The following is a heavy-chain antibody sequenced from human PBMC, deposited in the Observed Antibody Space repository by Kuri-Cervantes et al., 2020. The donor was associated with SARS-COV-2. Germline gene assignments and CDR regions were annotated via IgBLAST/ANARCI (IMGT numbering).Heavy chain of an antibody. CDR2: IYYSGST. CDR1: GGSISSSSYY. Sequence: GSLRLSCTVSGGSISSSSYYWGWIRQPPGKGLEWIGSIYYSGSTYYNPSLKSRVTISVDTSKNQFSLKLNSVTAADTAVYYCAGRNYYYYYGMDVWGQGTTVTVSS. V-gene: IGHV4-39*07. CDR3: AGRNYYYYYGMDV. J-gene: IGHJ6*02.